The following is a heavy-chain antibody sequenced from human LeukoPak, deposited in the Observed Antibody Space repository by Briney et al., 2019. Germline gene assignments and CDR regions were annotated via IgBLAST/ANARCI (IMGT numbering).Heavy chain of an antibody. V-gene: IGHV4-39*07. CDR2: IYYSGST. J-gene: IGHJ6*04. CDR3: ARLRGIRYSGV. Sequence: PSETLSLTCTVSGGSISSSSYYWGWIRQPPGKGLEWIGSIYYSGSTYYNPSLKSRVTISVDTSKNQFSLKLSSVTAADTAVYYCARLRGIRYSGVWGKGTTVTISS. CDR1: GGSISSSSYY. D-gene: IGHD3-9*01.